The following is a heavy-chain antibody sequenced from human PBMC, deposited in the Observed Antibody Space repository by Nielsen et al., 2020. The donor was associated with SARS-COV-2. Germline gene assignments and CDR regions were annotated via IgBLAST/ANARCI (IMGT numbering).Heavy chain of an antibody. CDR2: FDPQDGET. J-gene: IGHJ4*02. V-gene: IGHV1-24*01. D-gene: IGHD3-3*01. CDR3: ATDSPIGVVIYALAH. Sequence: ASVKVSCKVSGISVTQLTMHWVRQAPGEGLEWMGEFDPQDGETTLALKFQGRVTMTEDPSTDTAYLDLSSLTSDDTAIYFCATDSPIGVVIYALAHWGQGTPVTVSS. CDR1: GISVTQLT.